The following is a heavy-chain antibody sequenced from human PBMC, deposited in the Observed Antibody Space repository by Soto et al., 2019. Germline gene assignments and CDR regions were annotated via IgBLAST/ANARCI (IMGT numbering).Heavy chain of an antibody. CDR1: GFTFSSYV. CDR3: AKDQVTMIVVVITTPYYYGMDV. V-gene: IGHV3-30*18. D-gene: IGHD3-22*01. J-gene: IGHJ6*02. CDR2: ISYDGSNK. Sequence: GGSLRLSCAASGFTFSSYVMHWVRQAPGKGLEWVAVISYDGSNKYYADSVKGRFTISRDNSKNTLYLQMNSLRAEDTAVYYCAKDQVTMIVVVITTPYYYGMDVWGQGTTVTV.